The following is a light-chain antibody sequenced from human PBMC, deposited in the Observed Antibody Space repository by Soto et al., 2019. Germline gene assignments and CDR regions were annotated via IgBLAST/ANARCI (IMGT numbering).Light chain of an antibody. CDR1: QSVSSSY. V-gene: IGKV3D-7*01. CDR3: HQDFNLPWT. Sequence: EIVLTQSPGTLSLSPGERSTLSCISSQSVSSSYLAWYQQKPGQAPRLLIYGTSTRATGIPVRFSGSGSGTDFTLTISSLQPEDFAVYFCHQDFNLPWTFGQGTKVDIK. CDR2: GTS. J-gene: IGKJ1*01.